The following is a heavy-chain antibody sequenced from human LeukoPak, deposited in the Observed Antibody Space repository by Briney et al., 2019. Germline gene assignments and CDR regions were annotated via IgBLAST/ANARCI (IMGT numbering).Heavy chain of an antibody. CDR3: ARELVGATNWFDS. D-gene: IGHD1-26*01. CDR2: IKKDGTGT. J-gene: IGHJ5*01. V-gene: IGHV3-7*05. CDR1: RLIFSGYW. Sequence: GGSLRLSCEASRLIFSGYWMAWVRQAPGRGLEWVANIKKDGTGTYYVDSVKGRFTISRDNDKNSVHLQMNSLRADDTATYYCARELVGATNWFDSWGQGTQVTVSS.